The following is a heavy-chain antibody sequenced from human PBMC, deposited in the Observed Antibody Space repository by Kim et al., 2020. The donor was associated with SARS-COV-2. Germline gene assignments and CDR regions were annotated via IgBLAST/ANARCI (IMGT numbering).Heavy chain of an antibody. CDR1: GFTFSSYA. D-gene: IGHD3-22*01. J-gene: IGHJ4*02. CDR3: ARDSSGYLYYFDY. V-gene: IGHV3-30*04. CDR2: ISYDGSNK. Sequence: GGSLRLSCAASGFTFSSYAMHWVRQAPGKGLEWVAVISYDGSNKYYADSVKGRFTISRDNSKNTLYLQMNSLRAEDTAVYYCARDSSGYLYYFDYWGQGTLVTVSS.